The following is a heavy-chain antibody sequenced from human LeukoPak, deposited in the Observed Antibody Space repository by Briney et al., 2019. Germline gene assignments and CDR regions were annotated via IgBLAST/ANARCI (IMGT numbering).Heavy chain of an antibody. CDR2: IKGDESAR. V-gene: IGHV3-7*01. CDR3: ARDVGGSLDY. CDR1: GFTFTTYW. J-gene: IGHJ4*02. Sequence: GGPLRLSCAASGFTFTTYWMAWVPQSPGKGLEWVANIKGDESARHQAHSVKGRFTISRDNAQNSVYLQMSTLRGEDTAVYYCARDVGGSLDYWGQGTLVTVSS. D-gene: IGHD1-26*01.